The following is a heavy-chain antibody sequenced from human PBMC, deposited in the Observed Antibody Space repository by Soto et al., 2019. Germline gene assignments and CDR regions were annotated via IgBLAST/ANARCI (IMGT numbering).Heavy chain of an antibody. CDR3: AGDPDSHYNDSHASSYP. CDR1: GGTFSTYT. D-gene: IGHD4-4*01. V-gene: IGHV1-69*08. Sequence: QVQLVQSGAEVKKPGSSVKVSCKASGGTFSTYTITWMRQAPGQGLEWMGRIIPIIGIINYAQKFQGRVTIRADKVTGTAYMELTGLRSADTAVYYCAGDPDSHYNDSHASSYPWGQGTLVTVSS. CDR2: IIPIIGII. J-gene: IGHJ5*02.